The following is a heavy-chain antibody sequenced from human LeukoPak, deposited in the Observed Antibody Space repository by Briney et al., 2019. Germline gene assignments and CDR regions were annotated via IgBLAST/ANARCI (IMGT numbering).Heavy chain of an antibody. CDR1: GFPFSNYW. J-gene: IGHJ1*01. CDR2: ISTDGSNT. CDR3: VRDLLGSGSTTAYLYH. D-gene: IGHD3-10*01. Sequence: GSLRLSCAASGFPFSNYWMHWVRQAPGKGLVWVSRISTDGSNTIYADSVKGRFTISRDNAKNTLYLQMNSLRAEDMAVYFCVRDLLGSGSTTAYLYHWGQGTLVTVSS. V-gene: IGHV3-74*01.